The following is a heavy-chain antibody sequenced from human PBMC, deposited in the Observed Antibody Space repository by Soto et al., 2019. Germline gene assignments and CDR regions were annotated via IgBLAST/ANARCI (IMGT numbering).Heavy chain of an antibody. D-gene: IGHD6-6*01. Sequence: GGSLRLSCAASGFTFSSYGMHWVRQAPGKGLEWVAVIWYDGSNKYYADSVKGRFTISRDNSKNTLYLQMNSLRAEDTAVYYCARVYSSSYYFDYWGQGTLVTVSS. J-gene: IGHJ4*02. CDR1: GFTFSSYG. CDR2: IWYDGSNK. CDR3: ARVYSSSYYFDY. V-gene: IGHV3-33*01.